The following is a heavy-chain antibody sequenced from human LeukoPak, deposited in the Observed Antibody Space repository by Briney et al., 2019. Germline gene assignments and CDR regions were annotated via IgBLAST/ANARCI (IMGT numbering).Heavy chain of an antibody. J-gene: IGHJ4*02. CDR1: GYTFTGYY. Sequence: ASVKVSCKASGYTFTGYYMHWVRQAPGQGLEWMGWINPNSGGTNYAQKFQGRVTITRGTSISTAYMELSRLRSDDTAVYYCARDAAGVVPAAIYSDYWGQGTLVTVSS. CDR2: INPNSGGT. D-gene: IGHD2-2*01. V-gene: IGHV1-2*02. CDR3: ARDAAGVVPAAIYSDY.